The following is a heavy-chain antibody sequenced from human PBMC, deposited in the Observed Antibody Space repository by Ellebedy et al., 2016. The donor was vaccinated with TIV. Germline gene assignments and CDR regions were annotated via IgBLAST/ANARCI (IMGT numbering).Heavy chain of an antibody. J-gene: IGHJ5*02. V-gene: IGHV3-9*01. D-gene: IGHD5-18*01. CDR2: ISWNSGTI. CDR3: SKGPTSMIMRGWFDP. CDR1: GFTFDDYA. Sequence: SLKISCAASGFTFDDYAMHWVRQAPGKGLEWVSGISWNSGTIDYADSVKGRFTISRDHAKNCLYLQMNSLRAEDTALYYCSKGPTSMIMRGWFDPWGQGTLVTVSS.